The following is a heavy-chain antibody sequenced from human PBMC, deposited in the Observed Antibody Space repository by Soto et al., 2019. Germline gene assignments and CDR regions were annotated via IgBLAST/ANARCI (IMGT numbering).Heavy chain of an antibody. Sequence: QVQLVQSGAEVKKPGSSVKVSCKASGGTFSSYAISWVRHHPGQGLEWMGGIIPIFGTANYAQKFQGRVTITADESTSTAYMELSSLRSEDTAVYYCATHSSGSGSYYYGMDVWGQGTTVTVSS. CDR3: ATHSSGSGSYYYGMDV. CDR2: IIPIFGTA. D-gene: IGHD6-19*01. J-gene: IGHJ6*02. CDR1: GGTFSSYA. V-gene: IGHV1-69*12.